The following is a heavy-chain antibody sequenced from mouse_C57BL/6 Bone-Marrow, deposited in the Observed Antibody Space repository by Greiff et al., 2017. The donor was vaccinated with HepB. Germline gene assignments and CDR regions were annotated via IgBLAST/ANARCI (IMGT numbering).Heavy chain of an antibody. CDR2: IYPRSGNT. CDR1: GYTFTSYG. D-gene: IGHD1-1*01. J-gene: IGHJ1*03. Sequence: QVQLKESGAELARPGASVKLSCKASGYTFTSYGISWVKQRTGQGLEWIGEIYPRSGNTYYNEKFKGKATLTADKSSSTAYMELRSLTSEDSAVYFCAPATTVVAGDWYFDVWGTGTTVTVSS. V-gene: IGHV1-81*01. CDR3: APATTVVAGDWYFDV.